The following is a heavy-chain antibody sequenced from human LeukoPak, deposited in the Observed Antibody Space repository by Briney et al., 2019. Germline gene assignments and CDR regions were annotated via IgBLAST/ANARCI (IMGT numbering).Heavy chain of an antibody. V-gene: IGHV4-61*02. CDR1: GGSISSGSYY. D-gene: IGHD2-15*01. J-gene: IGHJ4*02. Sequence: SETLSLTCTVSGGSISSGSYYWSWIRQPAGKGLEWMGRIYTSGSTNYNPSLKSRVTISVDTSKNQFSLKLSSVTAADTAVYYCARGPTYCSSSSCLQGEWGQGTLVTVSS. CDR2: IYTSGST. CDR3: ARGPTYCSSSSCLQGE.